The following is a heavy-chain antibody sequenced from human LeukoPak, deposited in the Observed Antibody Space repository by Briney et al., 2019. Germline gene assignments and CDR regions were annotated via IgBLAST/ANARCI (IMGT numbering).Heavy chain of an antibody. V-gene: IGHV3-74*01. Sequence: PWGSLRLSCAASGFTFSRYWMHWVRQAPWKGLVGISGINTDGSTTRYADSEKGRFTISRDNANNTLYLQMNSLRAEDTAVYYCARHSGSNRPVDCWGPGTLVTVSS. J-gene: IGHJ4*02. CDR1: GFTFSRYW. CDR2: INTDGSTT. CDR3: ARHSGSNRPVDC. D-gene: IGHD1-26*01.